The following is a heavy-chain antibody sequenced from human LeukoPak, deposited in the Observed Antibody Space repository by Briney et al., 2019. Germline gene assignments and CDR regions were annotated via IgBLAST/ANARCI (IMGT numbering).Heavy chain of an antibody. Sequence: GGSLRLSCAASGFAFSTYWMHWVRQAPGKGLVWVSRINSDGSRTTYADSVKGRFTISRDNAKNTLYLQMNSLRTEDTAVYYCARPETQYSSGLDGFDIWGQGTMVTVSS. CDR2: INSDGSRT. J-gene: IGHJ3*02. CDR1: GFAFSTYW. V-gene: IGHV3-74*01. CDR3: ARPETQYSSGLDGFDI. D-gene: IGHD6-19*01.